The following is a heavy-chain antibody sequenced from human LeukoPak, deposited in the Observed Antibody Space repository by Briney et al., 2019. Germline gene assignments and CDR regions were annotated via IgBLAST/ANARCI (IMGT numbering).Heavy chain of an antibody. CDR2: IYTSGST. D-gene: IGHD3-9*01. CDR1: GGSISSYY. Sequence: SETLSLTCTVSGGSISSYYWSWIRQPAGKGLEWTGRIYTSGSTNYNPSLKSRVTMSVDTSKNQFSLKLSSVTAADTAVYYCARDWGDWLLSCWYFDLWGRGTLVTVSS. CDR3: ARDWGDWLLSCWYFDL. J-gene: IGHJ2*01. V-gene: IGHV4-4*07.